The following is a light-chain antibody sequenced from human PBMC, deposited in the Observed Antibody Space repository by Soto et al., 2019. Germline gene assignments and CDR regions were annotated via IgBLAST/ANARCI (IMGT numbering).Light chain of an antibody. CDR1: QGISNW. V-gene: IGKV1-12*01. CDR2: TGS. J-gene: IGKJ4*01. CDR3: QQANSFPLT. Sequence: DIQMTQSPSSVSASVGDRVSITCRASQGISNWLAWYQQKPGRAPKLLIYTGSSLQSGVPSRFSGTGSGTDFTATISSLQPEDVATYYCQQANSFPLTFGGGTKVEIK.